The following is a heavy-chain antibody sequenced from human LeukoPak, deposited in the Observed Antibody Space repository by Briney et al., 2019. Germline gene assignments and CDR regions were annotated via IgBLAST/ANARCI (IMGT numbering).Heavy chain of an antibody. J-gene: IGHJ6*03. CDR1: GFIFSSYW. Sequence: GGSLRLSCAASGFIFSSYWMSWVRQAPGKGLEWVAKIKEEGSEKDYVDSVKGRFTISRDNAKNSLYLQMNSLRAEDTAVYYCARDVIARNYYYYMDVWGKGTTVTVSS. CDR3: ARDVIARNYYYYMDV. V-gene: IGHV3-7*01. CDR2: IKEEGSEK. D-gene: IGHD2-15*01.